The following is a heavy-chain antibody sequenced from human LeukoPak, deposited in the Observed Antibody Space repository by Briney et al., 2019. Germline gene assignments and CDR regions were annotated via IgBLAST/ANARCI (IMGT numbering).Heavy chain of an antibody. CDR2: ISYSGNT. V-gene: IGHV4-59*08. D-gene: IGHD6-6*01. CDR1: GDSIRPDY. Sequence: SETLSLTCTVSGDSIRPDYWNWIRQSPGKGLEWLGYISYSGNTNYHPSVKSRVTISLDTSKNHFSLRLNSVTAADTAVYYCARRSLIAAEDYWGQGTLVTVSS. J-gene: IGHJ4*02. CDR3: ARRSLIAAEDY.